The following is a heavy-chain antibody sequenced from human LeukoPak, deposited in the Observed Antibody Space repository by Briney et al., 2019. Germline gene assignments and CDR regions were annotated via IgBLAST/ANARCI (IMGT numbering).Heavy chain of an antibody. V-gene: IGHV1-46*01. CDR1: GFTFTSYD. J-gene: IGHJ1*01. Sequence: ASVKVSCKASGFTFTSYDMHWVRQAPGQGLEWMGIINPSGGSTSYAQIFQGRVTMTRDTSTSTVYMGLSSLRSEDTAVYYCARGGSSWYRGSFQHWGQGTLVTVSS. D-gene: IGHD6-13*01. CDR2: INPSGGST. CDR3: ARGGSSWYRGSFQH.